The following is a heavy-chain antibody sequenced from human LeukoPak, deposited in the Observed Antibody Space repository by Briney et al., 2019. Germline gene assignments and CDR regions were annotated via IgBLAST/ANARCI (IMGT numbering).Heavy chain of an antibody. D-gene: IGHD3-16*02. CDR1: GGSISSYY. CDR3: ARYIWGSYPTFEDY. Sequence: SETLSLTCTVSGGSISSYYWSWIRQPPGKGLEWIGYISYSGSTNYNPSLKSRVTISVDTSKNQLSLKLNSVSAADTAVYYCARYIWGSYPTFEDYWGQGSLVTVSS. V-gene: IGHV4-59*01. J-gene: IGHJ4*02. CDR2: ISYSGST.